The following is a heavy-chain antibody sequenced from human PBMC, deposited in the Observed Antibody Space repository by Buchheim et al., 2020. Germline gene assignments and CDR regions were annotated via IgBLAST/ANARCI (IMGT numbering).Heavy chain of an antibody. D-gene: IGHD6-13*01. V-gene: IGHV1-69*02. Sequence: QVQLVQSGAEVKKPGSSVKVSCRSSGGTFDAYSFTWIRQAPGQGLEWLGIVVPTLGITNYAQKFQGRLTISEDTSTAASYMELGSLISEDTAVYYWASDDITAVAGTHIYDFWGQGTL. CDR3: ASDDITAVAGTHIYDF. CDR2: VVPTLGIT. CDR1: GGTFDAYS. J-gene: IGHJ4*01.